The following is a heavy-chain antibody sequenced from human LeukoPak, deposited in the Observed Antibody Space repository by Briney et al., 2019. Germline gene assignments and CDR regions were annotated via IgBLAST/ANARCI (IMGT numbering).Heavy chain of an antibody. CDR2: INTNTGNP. CDR3: ARDARSYVWGRYRSSLGV. CDR1: GYTFTSYA. J-gene: IGHJ6*02. D-gene: IGHD3-16*02. V-gene: IGHV7-4-1*02. Sequence: ASVKVSCKASGYTFTSYAMNWVRQAPGQGLEWMGWINTNTGNPTYAQGFTGRFVFSLDTSVSTAYLQISSLKAEDTAVYYCARDARSYVWGRYRSSLGVWGQGTTVTVSS.